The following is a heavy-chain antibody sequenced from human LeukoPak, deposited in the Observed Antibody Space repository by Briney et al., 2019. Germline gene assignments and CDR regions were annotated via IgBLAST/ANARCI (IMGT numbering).Heavy chain of an antibody. CDR3: AKDPSMYYGDYIIR. V-gene: IGHV3-23*01. CDR2: FSVSDATT. J-gene: IGHJ4*02. CDR1: GFTFSSYA. D-gene: IGHD4-17*01. Sequence: GGSLRLSCAASGFTFSSYAMSWVRQAPGKGLEWVSGFSVSDATTYYADSVKGRFTISRDNSKNTLYLQINGLRAEDTAVCYCAKDPSMYYGDYIIRWGQGTLVIVSS.